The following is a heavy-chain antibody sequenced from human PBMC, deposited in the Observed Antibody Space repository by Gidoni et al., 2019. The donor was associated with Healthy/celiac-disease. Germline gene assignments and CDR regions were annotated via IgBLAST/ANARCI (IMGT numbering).Heavy chain of an antibody. Sequence: QVQLVQSGAEVKKPGASVQVSCQVSGSPLTELSMPWVRQAPGKRLEGLGGFDPEDGETIYEQKFQGRVTMTEDTSTDTAYMELSSLRSEDTAVYYWATGGIAAAGTESYWFDPWGQGTLVTVSS. V-gene: IGHV1-24*01. CDR1: GSPLTELS. D-gene: IGHD6-13*01. CDR3: ATGGIAAAGTESYWFDP. CDR2: FDPEDGET. J-gene: IGHJ5*02.